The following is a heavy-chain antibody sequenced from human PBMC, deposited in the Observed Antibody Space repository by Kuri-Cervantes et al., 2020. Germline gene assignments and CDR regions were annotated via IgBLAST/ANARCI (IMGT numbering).Heavy chain of an antibody. CDR1: GFTFDDYA. CDR2: ISWNSGSI. Sequence: SLKISCAASGFTFDDYAMHWVRQAPGEGLEWVSGISWNSGSIGYADSVKGRFAISRDNAKNSLYLQMNSLRAEDTAVYYCARPPARYSSGWYGSWGQGTLVTVSS. D-gene: IGHD6-19*01. J-gene: IGHJ5*01. CDR3: ARPPARYSSGWYGS. V-gene: IGHV3-9*01.